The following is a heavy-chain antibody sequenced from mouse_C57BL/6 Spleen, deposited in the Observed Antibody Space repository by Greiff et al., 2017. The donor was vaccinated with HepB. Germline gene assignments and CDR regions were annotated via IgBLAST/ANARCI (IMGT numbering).Heavy chain of an antibody. Sequence: QVQLQQSGAELARPGASVKMSCKASGYTFTSYTMHWVKQRPGQGLEWIGYINPSSGYTKYNQKFKDKATLTADKSSSTAYMQLSSLTSEDSAVYYCGKYDYYYFDYWGQGTTLTVSS. CDR3: GKYDYYYFDY. CDR2: INPSSGYT. CDR1: GYTFTSYT. D-gene: IGHD2-4*01. V-gene: IGHV1-4*01. J-gene: IGHJ2*01.